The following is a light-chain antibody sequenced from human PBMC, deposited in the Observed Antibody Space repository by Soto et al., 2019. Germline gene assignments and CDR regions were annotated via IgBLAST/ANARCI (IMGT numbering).Light chain of an antibody. CDR1: SSDVGGYNY. CDR2: EVS. V-gene: IGLV2-14*01. Sequence: QSALTQPASVSGSPGQSITIYCTGTSSDVGGYNYVSWYQQHPGKAPKLMIYEVSNRPSGVSNRFSGSKSGNTASLTISGLQAEDEADYYCSSYTSSTVVFGVGTKLTVL. CDR3: SSYTSSTVV. J-gene: IGLJ2*01.